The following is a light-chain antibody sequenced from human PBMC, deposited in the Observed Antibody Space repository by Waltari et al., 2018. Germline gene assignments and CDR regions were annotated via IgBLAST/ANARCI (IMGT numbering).Light chain of an antibody. Sequence: VLTQSPATLSLSPGDSATLSGRASQNIGNYLAWYQQKPGQAPRLLISAASNRATGVPARFSGSGSGTDFTLTISSLEPEDVAVYYCQNRRDWPLLTFGGGTKVEIK. V-gene: IGKV3-11*01. CDR2: AAS. CDR3: QNRRDWPLLT. CDR1: QNIGNY. J-gene: IGKJ4*01.